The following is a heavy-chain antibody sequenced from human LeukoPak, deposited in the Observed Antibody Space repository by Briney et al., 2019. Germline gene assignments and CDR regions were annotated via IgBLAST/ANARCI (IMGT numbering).Heavy chain of an antibody. Sequence: GGSLRLSCAASGFSFDNYAMSWVRQTPGKGLEWVSAIGGSGSDTSYTDSVKGRFTISRDNSKSTLYLQMNSLRAEDTAVYYCVSFYETYWGRGTLVTVSS. J-gene: IGHJ4*02. CDR3: VSFYETY. CDR1: GFSFDNYA. D-gene: IGHD2/OR15-2a*01. V-gene: IGHV3-23*01. CDR2: IGGSGSDT.